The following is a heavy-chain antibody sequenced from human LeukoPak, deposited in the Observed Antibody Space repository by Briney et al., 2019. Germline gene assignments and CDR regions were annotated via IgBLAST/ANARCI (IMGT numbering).Heavy chain of an antibody. V-gene: IGHV3-53*01. CDR1: GFTVSSNY. J-gene: IGHJ4*02. Sequence: PGVSLRLSCAASGFTVSSNYMSWVRQTPGKGLEWVSVIYSGGSTYYADSVKGRFTISRDNSKNILYLQMNSLRAEDTAVYYCARMGVGAMGFWGQGTLVTVSS. CDR2: IYSGGST. D-gene: IGHD1-26*01. CDR3: ARMGVGAMGF.